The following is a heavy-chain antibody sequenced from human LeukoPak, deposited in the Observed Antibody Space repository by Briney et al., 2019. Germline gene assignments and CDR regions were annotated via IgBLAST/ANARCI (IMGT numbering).Heavy chain of an antibody. CDR3: ARDRDRVVRGVIDY. D-gene: IGHD3-10*01. V-gene: IGHV4-31*03. Sequence: SQTLSLTCTVSGRSISSGGYYWSWIRQHPAKGLEWIGYIYYSGSTYYNPSLKSRVTISVDTSNNQFSLKLSSVTAADTAVYYCARDRDRVVRGVIDYWGQGTLVTVSS. CDR2: IYYSGST. CDR1: GRSISSGGYY. J-gene: IGHJ4*02.